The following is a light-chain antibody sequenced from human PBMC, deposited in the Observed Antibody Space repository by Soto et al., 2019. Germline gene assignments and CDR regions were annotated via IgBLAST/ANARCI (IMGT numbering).Light chain of an antibody. J-gene: IGLJ1*01. CDR3: SSYAGGNKV. CDR1: SSDVGGYNY. Sequence: QSALTQPPSASGSPGQSVSISCTGTSSDVGGYNYVSWYQQHPGKVPKLIIYEVNKRPSGVPYRFSGSKSGNTASLTVTGLQAEDEADYYCSSYAGGNKVFGTGTKLTVL. CDR2: EVN. V-gene: IGLV2-8*01.